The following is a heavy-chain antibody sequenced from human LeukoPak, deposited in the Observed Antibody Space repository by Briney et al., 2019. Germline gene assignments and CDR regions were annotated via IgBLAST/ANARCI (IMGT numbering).Heavy chain of an antibody. CDR2: IYYSGST. D-gene: IGHD6-13*01. Sequence: SETLSLTCTVSGGSISSYYWSWIRQPPGKGLEWIGYIYYSGSTNYNPSLKSRVTISVDTSKNQFSLKLSSVTAADTAVYYCARDHAAAAWSMDVWGQGTTVTVSS. J-gene: IGHJ6*02. CDR1: GGSISSYY. CDR3: ARDHAAAAWSMDV. V-gene: IGHV4-59*01.